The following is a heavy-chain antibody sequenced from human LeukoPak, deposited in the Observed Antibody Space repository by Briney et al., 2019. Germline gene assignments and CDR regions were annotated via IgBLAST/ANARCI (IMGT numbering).Heavy chain of an antibody. CDR1: GFSFSSSA. CDR2: ISGSGGST. V-gene: IGHV3-23*01. CDR3: AKREHIVVVPASWFDP. J-gene: IGHJ5*02. Sequence: GGSLRLSCAASGFSFSSSAMSWVRQAPGKGLEWVSAISGSGGSTYYADSVKGRFTISRDNSKNTLYLQMNSLRAEDTAVYYCAKREHIVVVPASWFDPWGQGTLVTVSS. D-gene: IGHD2-2*01.